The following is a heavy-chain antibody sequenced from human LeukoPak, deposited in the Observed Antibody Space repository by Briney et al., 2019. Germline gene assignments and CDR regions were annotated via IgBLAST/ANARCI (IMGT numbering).Heavy chain of an antibody. CDR3: ARRMGTSPIHY. CDR1: GGRISRHA. CDR2: DMPLFVSP. D-gene: IGHD1-7*01. Sequence: SLNFAGKASGGRISRHAVSGVRQAPGQGLEGPGGDMPLFVSPNYAQKGQGRGTISTDKSTNTAYMDLRSPTSEDNDFYFCARRMGTSPIHYWGQGTLVTVPS. V-gene: IGHV1-69*05. J-gene: IGHJ4*02.